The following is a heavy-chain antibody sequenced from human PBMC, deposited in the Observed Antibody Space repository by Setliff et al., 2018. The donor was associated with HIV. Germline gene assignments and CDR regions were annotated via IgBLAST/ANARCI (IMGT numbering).Heavy chain of an antibody. CDR1: GYTFTTYG. CDR3: AREVRYSGSYDY. CDR2: ISTYSDET. J-gene: IGHJ4*02. V-gene: IGHV1-18*01. Sequence: ASVKVSCKPSGYTFTTYGLSWVRQAPGQGLEWMGWISTYSDETSSSQNLQGRLTMTTDTSTGTAYMELRSLRSDDTAVYYCAREVRYSGSYDYWGQGTLVTVSS. D-gene: IGHD1-26*01.